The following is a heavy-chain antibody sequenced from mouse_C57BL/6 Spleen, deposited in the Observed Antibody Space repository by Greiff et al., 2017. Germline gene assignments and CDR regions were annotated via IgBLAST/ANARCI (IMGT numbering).Heavy chain of an antibody. V-gene: IGHV1-63*01. CDR3: ARRGGPYFDY. J-gene: IGHJ2*01. CDR1: GYTFTNYW. Sequence: QVQLQQSGAELVRPGTSVKMSCKASGYTFTNYWIGWAKQRPGHGLEWIGDIYPGGGYTNYNEKFKGKATLTADKSSSTAYMQFSSLTSEDSSIYYCARRGGPYFDYWGQGTTLTVSS. CDR2: IYPGGGYT.